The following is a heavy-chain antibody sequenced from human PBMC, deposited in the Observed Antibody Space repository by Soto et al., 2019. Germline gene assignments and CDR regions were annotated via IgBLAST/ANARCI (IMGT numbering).Heavy chain of an antibody. CDR3: AKPKGADIPFGS. CDR2: ISYHGSDI. J-gene: IGHJ4*02. CDR1: GFIFSRDG. D-gene: IGHD3-9*01. Sequence: QVQLVESGGGVVQPGTSLTLSCAASGFIFSRDGMHWVRQAPGKGLEWVAVISYHGSDIYYADSVKGRFTISRDNSKNTVYLQMNSLRPEDTALYYCAKPKGADIPFGSWGQGTLVTVSS. V-gene: IGHV3-30*18.